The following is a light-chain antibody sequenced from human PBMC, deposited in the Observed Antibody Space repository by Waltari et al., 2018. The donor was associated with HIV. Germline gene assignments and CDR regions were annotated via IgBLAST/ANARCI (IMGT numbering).Light chain of an antibody. Sequence: QSVLTQPPSVSGAPGQRVTISCTGSSSNIGAGYEVPCYQQLPGTGPKLLIYDINNRPSGVPDRFSGSKSGTSASLAITGLQAEDEADYYCQSYDSSLSGVLFGGGTKLTVL. CDR3: QSYDSSLSGVL. J-gene: IGLJ2*01. V-gene: IGLV1-40*01. CDR1: SSNIGAGYE. CDR2: DIN.